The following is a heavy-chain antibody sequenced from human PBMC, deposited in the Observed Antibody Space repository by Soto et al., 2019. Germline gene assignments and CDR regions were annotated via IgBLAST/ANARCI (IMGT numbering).Heavy chain of an antibody. CDR2: IIPIFGTA. J-gene: IGHJ4*01. CDR1: GGTFSSYA. D-gene: IGHD6-6*01. CDR3: ARSGHSSSSTYVDY. V-gene: IGHV1-69*13. Sequence: GASMKVSCKASGGTFSSYAISWVRQAPGQGLEWMGGIIPIFGTANYAQKFQGRVTITADESTSTAYMELSSLRSEDTAVYYCARSGHSSSSTYVDYWGHGTLVTVSS.